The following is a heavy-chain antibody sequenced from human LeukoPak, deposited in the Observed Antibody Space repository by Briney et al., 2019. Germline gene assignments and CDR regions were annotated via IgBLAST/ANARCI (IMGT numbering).Heavy chain of an antibody. CDR3: AKGLREYDFWSGYAT. D-gene: IGHD3-3*01. CDR2: ISVSGGSP. J-gene: IGHJ5*02. CDR1: GFTFSSYA. Sequence: GGSLRLSCAASGFTFSSYAMMWVRQAPGKGLDWVSTISVSGGSPNYADSVKSRFTISRDNSKNTLFLQMNSLRAEDTALYYCAKGLREYDFWSGYATWGQGTLVTVSS. V-gene: IGHV3-23*01.